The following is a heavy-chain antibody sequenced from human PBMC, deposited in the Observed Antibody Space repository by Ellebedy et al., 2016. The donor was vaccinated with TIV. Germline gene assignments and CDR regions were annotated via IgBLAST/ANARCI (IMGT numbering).Heavy chain of an antibody. CDR2: IYYSGST. CDR3: ARISIDCSGGSCYYWFDP. CDR1: GGSISSGGYH. J-gene: IGHJ5*02. V-gene: IGHV4-31*03. D-gene: IGHD2-15*01. Sequence: LRLSCTVSGGSISSGGYHWSWIRQHQGKGLEWIGYIYYSGSTYYNPSLKSRVTISVDTSKNQFYLKLSSVTGAKTAVYYCARISIDCSGGSCYYWFDPWGQGTLVTVSS.